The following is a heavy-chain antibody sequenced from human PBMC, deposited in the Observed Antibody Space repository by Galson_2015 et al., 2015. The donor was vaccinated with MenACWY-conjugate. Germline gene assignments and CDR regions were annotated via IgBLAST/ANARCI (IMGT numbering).Heavy chain of an antibody. CDR2: IRSKRNNYAT. CDR1: GFSFSDSA. V-gene: IGHV3-73*01. D-gene: IGHD2-8*01. CDR3: TRQSPLNFDY. Sequence: FLRLSCAASGFSFSDSAMHWVRQASGKGLEWVGRIRSKRNNYATTYAASVQGRFTISRDESERAAYLHMNSLKTEDMAIYYCTRQSPLNFDYWGRGVLVTVSS. J-gene: IGHJ4*01.